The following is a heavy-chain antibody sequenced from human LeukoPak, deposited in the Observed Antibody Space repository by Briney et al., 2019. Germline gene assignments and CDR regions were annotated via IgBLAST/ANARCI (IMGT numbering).Heavy chain of an antibody. CDR1: GFTFSNAW. CDR2: IKRKTDGGTT. J-gene: IGHJ4*02. D-gene: IGHD2-15*01. V-gene: IGHV3-15*01. CDR3: TTYDVVVVVAARFVDY. Sequence: GGSLRLSCAAYGFTFSNAWMSWIRQAPGKGLEWIGRIKRKTDGGTTDYAAPVKGRFTISRDDSKNTLYLQMNSLKTEDTAVYYCTTYDVVVVVAARFVDYWGQGTLVTVSS.